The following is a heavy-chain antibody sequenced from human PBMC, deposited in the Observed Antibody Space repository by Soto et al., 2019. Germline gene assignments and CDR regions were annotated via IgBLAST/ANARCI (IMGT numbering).Heavy chain of an antibody. Sequence: QVQLVQSGAEVKKPGSSVKVSCKASGGTFSSYAISWVRQAPGQGLEWMGGIIPIFGTANYAQKFQGRVTITADEATSTADMELSSLRSEDTAVYYCARDLATVTTAGDGMDVWGQGTTVTVSS. J-gene: IGHJ6*02. D-gene: IGHD4-17*01. CDR1: GGTFSSYA. V-gene: IGHV1-69*12. CDR3: ARDLATVTTAGDGMDV. CDR2: IIPIFGTA.